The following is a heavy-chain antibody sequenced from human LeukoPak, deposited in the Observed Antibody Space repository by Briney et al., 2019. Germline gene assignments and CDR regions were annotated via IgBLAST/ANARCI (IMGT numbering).Heavy chain of an antibody. CDR3: ARHSPNDYGEIDY. CDR1: GGSISSTSYY. CDR2: IYYSGST. D-gene: IGHD4-17*01. J-gene: IGHJ4*02. Sequence: SETLSLTCTVSGGSISSTSYYWGWIRQPPGKGLEWIGSIYYSGSTYYDPSLKSRVTISVDTSKNQFSLRLSSVTAADTAVYYCARHSPNDYGEIDYWGQGTLVTVSS. V-gene: IGHV4-39*01.